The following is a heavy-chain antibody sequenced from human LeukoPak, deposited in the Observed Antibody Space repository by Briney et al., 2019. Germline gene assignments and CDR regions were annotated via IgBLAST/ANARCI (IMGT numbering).Heavy chain of an antibody. CDR3: AGDHYGGRGGAFDI. Sequence: SETLSLTCTVSGGSITDYYCSWIRQPPGKGLEWIGYIYYSGSTDYNPSLKSRVTISVDTSKNQFSLKLSSVTAADTAVYYCAGDHYGGRGGAFDIWGQGTMVTVSS. V-gene: IGHV4-59*01. CDR1: GGSITDYY. J-gene: IGHJ3*02. D-gene: IGHD4-23*01. CDR2: IYYSGST.